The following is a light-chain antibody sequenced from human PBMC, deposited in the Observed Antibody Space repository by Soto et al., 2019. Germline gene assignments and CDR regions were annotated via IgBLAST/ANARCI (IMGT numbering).Light chain of an antibody. J-gene: IGLJ1*01. CDR1: TSDIGTNA. Sequence: QSVLPQPPSAYGTPGPRVTVSCYGSTSDIGTNAVNWFQHLPGTAPRLLIYTNNQRPSGVPDRFSGSKSGTSASLAISGRQSEDEADYYCATWHDSFYVFGTGTKVTVL. CDR3: ATWHDSFYV. CDR2: TNN. V-gene: IGLV1-44*01.